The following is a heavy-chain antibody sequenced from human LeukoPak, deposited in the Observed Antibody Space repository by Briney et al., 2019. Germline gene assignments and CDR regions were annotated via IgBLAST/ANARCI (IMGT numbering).Heavy chain of an antibody. V-gene: IGHV5-51*01. Sequence: GESLKISCKGSGYSFTSYWIGWVRQMPGKGLEWMGIIYPGDSDTRYSPPFQGQVTISADKSISTAYLQWSSLKASDTAMYYCARLEVATIIGDAFDIWGQGTMVTVSS. D-gene: IGHD5-24*01. CDR2: IYPGDSDT. CDR3: ARLEVATIIGDAFDI. J-gene: IGHJ3*02. CDR1: GYSFTSYW.